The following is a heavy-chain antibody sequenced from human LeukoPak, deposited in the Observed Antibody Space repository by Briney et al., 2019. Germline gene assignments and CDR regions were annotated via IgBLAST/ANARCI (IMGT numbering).Heavy chain of an antibody. CDR1: GGSISSGNYY. J-gene: IGHJ4*02. D-gene: IGHD5-18*01. CDR3: ARGGGYSYNNLDY. Sequence: SETLSLTCTVSGGSISSGNYYWSWIRQHPGKGLEWIGYIYDSGSTYYNPSLKSRVTISVDTSKNQFSLKLSSVTAADTAVYYCARGGGYSYNNLDYRGQGILVTVSS. V-gene: IGHV4-31*03. CDR2: IYDSGST.